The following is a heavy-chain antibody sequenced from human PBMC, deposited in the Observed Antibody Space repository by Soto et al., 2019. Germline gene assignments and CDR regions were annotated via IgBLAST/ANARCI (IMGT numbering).Heavy chain of an antibody. J-gene: IGHJ6*02. V-gene: IGHV1-18*04. Sequence: ASVKVSCKASGYTFTSYGISWVRQAPGQGLEWMGWISTYNGNTNYAQKLQGRVTMTTDTSTSTAYMELRSLRSDDTAVYYCARDYSQLLYYYGMDVWGQGTTVTVSS. CDR3: ARDYSQLLYYYGMDV. CDR2: ISTYNGNT. CDR1: GYTFTSYG. D-gene: IGHD6-6*01.